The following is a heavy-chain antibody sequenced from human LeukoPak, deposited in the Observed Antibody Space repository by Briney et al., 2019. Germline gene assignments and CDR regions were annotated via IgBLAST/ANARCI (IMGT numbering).Heavy chain of an antibody. CDR2: IYYSGNT. V-gene: IGHV4-31*03. J-gene: IGHJ3*02. CDR3: ARDPIAAAGTRAFNI. Sequence: SETLSLTCTVSGGSISNGGYYWSWIRQHPGKGLEWIGYIYYSGNTYYNPSLKSRVTISVDTSKDQFSLKLSSVTAADTAVYYCARDPIAAAGTRAFNIWGQGTMVTVSS. D-gene: IGHD6-13*01. CDR1: GGSISNGGYY.